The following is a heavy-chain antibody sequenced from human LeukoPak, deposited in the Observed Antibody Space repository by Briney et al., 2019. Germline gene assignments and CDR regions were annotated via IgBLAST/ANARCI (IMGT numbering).Heavy chain of an antibody. D-gene: IGHD3-10*01. CDR3: ARGPRILGGSGSYYKKPGGAFDI. CDR2: IYYSGST. J-gene: IGHJ3*02. Sequence: SETLSLTCTVSGGSISSSSYYWGWIRQPPGKGLEWIGSIYYSGSTYYNPSLKSRVTISVDTSKNQFSLKLSSVTAADTAVYYCARGPRILGGSGSYYKKPGGAFDIWGQGTMVTVSS. CDR1: GGSISSSSYY. V-gene: IGHV4-39*07.